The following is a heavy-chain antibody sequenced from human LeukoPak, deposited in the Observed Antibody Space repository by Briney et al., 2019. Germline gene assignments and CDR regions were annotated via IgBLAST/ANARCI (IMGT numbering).Heavy chain of an antibody. D-gene: IGHD2-21*02. Sequence: GGSLRLSCAASGFTFSSYGMHWVRQAPGKGLEWVAVIWYDGSNKYYADSVKGRFTISRDNSKNTLYLQMNSLRAEDTAVYYCAKDSAGVVVTATPFDYWGQGTLVTVSS. V-gene: IGHV3-33*06. J-gene: IGHJ4*02. CDR1: GFTFSSYG. CDR3: AKDSAGVVVTATPFDY. CDR2: IWYDGSNK.